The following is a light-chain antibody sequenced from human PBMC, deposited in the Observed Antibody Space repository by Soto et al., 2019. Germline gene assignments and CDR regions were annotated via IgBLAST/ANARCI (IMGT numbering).Light chain of an antibody. CDR1: QGIRND. J-gene: IGKJ1*01. Sequence: AIQMTQSPSSLSASVGDRVTITCRASQGIRNDLDWFQQKPGKAPKLLIYAASNLQSGVPARFSGSGSGTDFTLTISSLHPEDFATYYCHQSYSPPRTFGQGTKVDIK. V-gene: IGKV1-6*01. CDR3: HQSYSPPRT. CDR2: AAS.